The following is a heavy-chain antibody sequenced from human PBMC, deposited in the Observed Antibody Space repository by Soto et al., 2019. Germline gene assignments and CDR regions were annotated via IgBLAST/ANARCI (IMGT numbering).Heavy chain of an antibody. CDR2: IYYSGST. CDR1: GGSISSGDYY. CDR3: ARYQPLYGMDV. D-gene: IGHD2-2*01. Sequence: SETLSLTCTVPGGSISSGDYYWSWIRQPPGKGLEWIGYIYYSGSTYYNPSLKSRVTISVDTSKNQFSLKLSSVTAADTAVYYCARYQPLYGMDVWGQGTTVTVSS. J-gene: IGHJ6*02. V-gene: IGHV4-30-4*01.